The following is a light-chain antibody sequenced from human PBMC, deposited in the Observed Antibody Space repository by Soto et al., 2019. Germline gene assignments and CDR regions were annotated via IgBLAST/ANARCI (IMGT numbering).Light chain of an antibody. CDR3: SSYRGSSTPV. J-gene: IGLJ2*01. CDR1: NTDVGAYNY. CDR2: DVT. Sequence: SALTQPASVSGSPGQSITISCTGTNTDVGAYNYVSWYQQHPGKAPKLVIFDVTNRPSEVSDRFSGSKSGNTASLTISGLHFEDEADYYCSSYRGSSTPVFGGGTKVTVL. V-gene: IGLV2-14*03.